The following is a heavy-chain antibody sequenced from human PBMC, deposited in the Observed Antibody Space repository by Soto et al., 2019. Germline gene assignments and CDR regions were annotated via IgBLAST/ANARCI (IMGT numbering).Heavy chain of an antibody. CDR2: IYPGYSDA. Sequence: PXEXLKISCKASGYXFLNYWVVWVRHMPGKGLEWMGIIYPGYSDASYSPSFQGQVTISADESTSTVYLQWSSLKASDTDLYYCARDSSAWPNYFDSWGQGIQGTVSS. V-gene: IGHV5-51*01. J-gene: IGHJ4*02. D-gene: IGHD6-19*01. CDR1: GYXFLNYW. CDR3: ARDSSAWPNYFDS.